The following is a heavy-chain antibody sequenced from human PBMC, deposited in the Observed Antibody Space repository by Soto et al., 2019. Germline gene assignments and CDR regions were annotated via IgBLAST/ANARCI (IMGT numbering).Heavy chain of an antibody. CDR2: ISGSGGST. J-gene: IGHJ3*02. CDR1: GFTFSSYA. Sequence: GESLKISCAASGFTFSSYAMSWVRQAPGKGLEWVSAISGSGGSTYYADSVKGRFTISRDNSKNTLYLQMNSLRAEDTAVYYCAKDLWGKYCSGGSCYSSSYAFDIWGQGTMVTVS. CDR3: AKDLWGKYCSGGSCYSSSYAFDI. D-gene: IGHD2-15*01. V-gene: IGHV3-23*01.